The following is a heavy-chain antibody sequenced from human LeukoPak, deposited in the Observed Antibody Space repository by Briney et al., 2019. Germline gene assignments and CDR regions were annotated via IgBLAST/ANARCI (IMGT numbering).Heavy chain of an antibody. J-gene: IGHJ6*02. CDR3: ARDRGPGIVPAGTLGMDV. V-gene: IGHV3-48*02. CDR1: GFTFRSYS. D-gene: IGHD6-25*01. Sequence: GGSLRLSCEASGFTFRSYSMNWVRQAPGKGLEWISYISGSSNSIYYADSVKGRFTISRDNAKNSLFLQMNSLRDEDTAVYYCARDRGPGIVPAGTLGMDVWGQGTTVIVSS. CDR2: ISGSSNSI.